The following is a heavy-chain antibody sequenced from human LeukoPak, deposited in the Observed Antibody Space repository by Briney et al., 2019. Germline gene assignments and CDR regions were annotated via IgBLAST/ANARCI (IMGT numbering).Heavy chain of an antibody. J-gene: IGHJ4*02. V-gene: IGHV4-59*01. CDR3: ARGAKPRTKLDY. D-gene: IGHD2-8*01. Sequence: SETLSLTCTVSGGSISSYYWSWIRQPPGKGLEWIGYIYYSGGTNYNPSLKSRVTISVDTSKNQFSLKLSSVTAADTAVYYCARGAKPRTKLDYWGQGTLVTVSA. CDR2: IYYSGGT. CDR1: GGSISSYY.